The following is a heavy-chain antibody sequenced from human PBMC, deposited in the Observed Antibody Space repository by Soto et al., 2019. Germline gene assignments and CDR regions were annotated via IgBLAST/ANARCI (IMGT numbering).Heavy chain of an antibody. J-gene: IGHJ4*02. V-gene: IGHV5-10-1*01. D-gene: IGHD6-25*01. CDR1: GYSFTNYW. Sequence: GESLKISCKGSGYSFTNYWISWVRQMPGKGLEWMGRIDPSDSYTNYSPSFQGHVTISADKSISTAYLQWSSLKASDTAMYYCARHPNLAIAAAATVFDYWGQGTLVTAPQ. CDR3: ARHPNLAIAAAATVFDY. CDR2: IDPSDSYT.